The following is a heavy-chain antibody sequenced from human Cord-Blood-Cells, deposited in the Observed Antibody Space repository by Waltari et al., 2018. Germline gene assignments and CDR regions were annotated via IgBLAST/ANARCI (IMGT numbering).Heavy chain of an antibody. CDR3: GGSSQHYYYYYMDV. CDR2: IIPILGIA. V-gene: IGHV1-69*09. CDR1: GGTFSSYA. Sequence: QVQLVQSGAEVKKPGSSVKVSCKASGGTFSSYAIRWVRQAPGQGLEWMGRIIPILGIANYAQKFQGRVTITADKSTSTAYMELSSLRSEDTAVYYCGGSSQHYYYYYMDVWGKGTTVTVSS. D-gene: IGHD3-16*01. J-gene: IGHJ6*03.